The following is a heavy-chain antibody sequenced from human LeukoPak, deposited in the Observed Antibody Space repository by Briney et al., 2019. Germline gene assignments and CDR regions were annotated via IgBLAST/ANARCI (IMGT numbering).Heavy chain of an antibody. CDR1: GFTFSSYA. CDR3: ARLSRGSSSWYGIDY. Sequence: GGSLRLSCAASGFTFSSYAISWVRQAPGQGLEWMGGIIPIFGTANYAQKFQGRVTITADESTSTAYMELSSLRSEDTAVYYCARLSRGSSSWYGIDYWGQGTLVTVSS. J-gene: IGHJ4*02. V-gene: IGHV1-69*01. D-gene: IGHD6-13*01. CDR2: IIPIFGTA.